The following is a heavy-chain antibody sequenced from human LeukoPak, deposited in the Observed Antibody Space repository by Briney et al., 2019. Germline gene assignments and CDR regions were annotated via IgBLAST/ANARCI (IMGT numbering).Heavy chain of an antibody. CDR2: ISSSSSYI. J-gene: IGHJ6*03. CDR3: ARAYCGGDCYNYYYYYMDV. V-gene: IGHV3-21*01. Sequence: GGSLRLSCAASGFTFSSYSMNWVRQAPGKGLEWVSSISSSSSYIYYADSVKGRFTISRDNAKNSLYLQMTSLRAEDTAVYYCARAYCGGDCYNYYYYYMDVWGKGTTVTVSS. D-gene: IGHD2-21*02. CDR1: GFTFSSYS.